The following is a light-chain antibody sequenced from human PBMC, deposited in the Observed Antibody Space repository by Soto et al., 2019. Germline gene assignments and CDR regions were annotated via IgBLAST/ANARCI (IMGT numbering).Light chain of an antibody. CDR3: HAYENSLSGHV. V-gene: IGLV1-40*01. CDR1: SSNVGAGSD. Sequence: QSVLTQPPSVSGAPGQRVTISCTGSSSNVGAGSDVHWYQQLPGTAPKLLIFGSTYRPSGVPDRFSGSKSDTSASLAIAGLQAEDEADYYCHAYENSLSGHVFGGGTKLTVL. CDR2: GST. J-gene: IGLJ2*01.